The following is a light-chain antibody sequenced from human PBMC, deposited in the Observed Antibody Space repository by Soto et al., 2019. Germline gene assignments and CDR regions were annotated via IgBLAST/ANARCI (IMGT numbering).Light chain of an antibody. CDR2: EVN. Sequence: QSVLTQPPSVSGSTGQSVTISCTGISSDIGRYNRVSWYQQPPGTAPKLMIFEVNNRPSGVPDRFSGSKSGNTASLTISGLQAEDEADYYCSLYTSSSTWVFGGGTKLTVL. CDR3: SLYTSSSTWV. CDR1: SSDIGRYNR. J-gene: IGLJ3*02. V-gene: IGLV2-18*01.